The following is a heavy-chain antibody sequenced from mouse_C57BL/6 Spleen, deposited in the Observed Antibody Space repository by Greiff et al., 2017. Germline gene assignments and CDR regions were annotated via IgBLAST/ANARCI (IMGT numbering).Heavy chain of an antibody. CDR2: INPSSGYT. CDR3: ASQFITTVVAYPFDY. Sequence: VQLQESGAELARPGASVKMSCKASGYTFTSYTMHWVKQRPGQGLEWIGYINPSSGYTKYNQKFKDKATLTADKSSSTAYMQLSSLTSEDSAVYYCASQFITTVVAYPFDYWGQGTTLTVSS. V-gene: IGHV1-4*01. CDR1: GYTFTSYT. D-gene: IGHD1-1*01. J-gene: IGHJ2*01.